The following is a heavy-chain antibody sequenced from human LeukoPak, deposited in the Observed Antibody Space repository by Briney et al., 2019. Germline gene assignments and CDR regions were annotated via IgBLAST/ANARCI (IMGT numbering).Heavy chain of an antibody. D-gene: IGHD3-22*01. Sequence: GGSLRLSCAASGFTFSSYSMNWVRQAPGKGLEWVSYISSSSSTIYYADSVKGRFTISRDNAKNSLYLQMNSLRDEDTAVYYCARDRPGITMIVVSGYYGMDVWGQGTTVTVSS. V-gene: IGHV3-48*02. J-gene: IGHJ6*02. CDR1: GFTFSSYS. CDR3: ARDRPGITMIVVSGYYGMDV. CDR2: ISSSSSTI.